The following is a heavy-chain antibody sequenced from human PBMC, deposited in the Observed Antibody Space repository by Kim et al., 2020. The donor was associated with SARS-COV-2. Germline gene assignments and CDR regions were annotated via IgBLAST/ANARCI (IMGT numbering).Heavy chain of an antibody. D-gene: IGHD3-3*01. V-gene: IGHV4-59*08. J-gene: IGHJ6*03. CDR2: IYYSGST. CDR1: GGSISSYY. Sequence: SETLSLTCTVSGGSISSYYWSWIRQPPGKGLEWIGYIYYSGSTNYNPSLKSRVTISVDTSKNQFSLKLSSVTAADTAVYYYARGAPTTIFGVVTLYYYMDVWGKGTTVTVSS. CDR3: ARGAPTTIFGVVTLYYYMDV.